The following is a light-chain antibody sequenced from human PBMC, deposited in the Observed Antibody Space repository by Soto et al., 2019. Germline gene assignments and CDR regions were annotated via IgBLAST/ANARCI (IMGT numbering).Light chain of an antibody. CDR3: PPCGGSPSEYT. CDR2: GES. V-gene: IGKV3-20*01. J-gene: IGKJ2*01. Sequence: DIGWTQSPVTLSLSPRVRATLSCRASQSVNSSYLAWSQQKTGQAPRLLIYGESSRPTCIPDKFSGSGYGTDLTICRDRLEPEDLAVYYCPPCGGSPSEYTSGQGTKLEIK. CDR1: QSVNSSY.